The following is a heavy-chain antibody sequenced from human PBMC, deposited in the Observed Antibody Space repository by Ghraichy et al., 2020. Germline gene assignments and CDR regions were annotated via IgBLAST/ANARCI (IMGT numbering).Heavy chain of an antibody. CDR3: ARENYYYDSSGYYYDLDY. V-gene: IGHV6-1*01. J-gene: IGHJ4*02. D-gene: IGHD3-22*01. CDR2: TYYRSKWYN. CDR1: GDSVSSNSAA. Sequence: SQTLSLTCAISGDSVSSNSAAWNWIRQSPSRGLEWLGRTYYRSKWYNDYAVSVKSRITINPDTSKNQFSLQLNSVTPEDTAVYYCARENYYYDSSGYYYDLDYWGQGTLVTVSS.